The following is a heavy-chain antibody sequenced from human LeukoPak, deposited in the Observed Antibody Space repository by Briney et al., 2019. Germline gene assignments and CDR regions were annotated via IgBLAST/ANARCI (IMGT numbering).Heavy chain of an antibody. J-gene: IGHJ4*02. Sequence: GGSLRLSCVASGFTFSTSDMNWVRQDRGRVLDWVSYISRSATKIYYAESVKGRFTISRDNAEKSVYLQMNNLRVEDTAVYYCARMGGNLSRWGQGTLVTVSS. CDR1: GFTFSTSD. D-gene: IGHD3-16*01. CDR3: ARMGGNLSR. CDR2: ISRSATKI. V-gene: IGHV3-48*03.